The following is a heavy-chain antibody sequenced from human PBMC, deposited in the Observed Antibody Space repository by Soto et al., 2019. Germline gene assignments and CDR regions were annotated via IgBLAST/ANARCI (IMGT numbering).Heavy chain of an antibody. CDR2: SYPGDSDT. D-gene: IGHD3-22*01. V-gene: IGHV5-51*01. CDR3: ARGQYYYDSSGYHDYYYYCGMDV. J-gene: IGHJ6*02. CDR1: GYSFTSYG. Sequence: PGASLKISCKGSGYSFTSYGSGWARKSRGKGLERMGISYPGDSDTRYSPFFQGQVTIPADKSISTAYLQWSSLKASDTAMYYWARGQYYYDSSGYHDYYYYCGMDVWGQGTTVTVSS.